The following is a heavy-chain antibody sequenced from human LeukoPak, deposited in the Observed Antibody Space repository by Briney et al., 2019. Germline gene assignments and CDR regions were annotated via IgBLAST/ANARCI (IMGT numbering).Heavy chain of an antibody. CDR1: GDSITSNDFY. D-gene: IGHD3-3*01. V-gene: IGHV4-39*01. CDR2: IHYSGTT. CDR3: ARQYDFWSGYYPDY. J-gene: IGHJ4*02. Sequence: SETLSLTCTVSGDSITSNDFYWGWIRQAPGKGLEWIGSIHYSGTTYYNPSLKSRVTISVDTSKRHFSLKLSSVTAADTAVYYCARQYDFWSGYYPDYWGQGTLVTVSS.